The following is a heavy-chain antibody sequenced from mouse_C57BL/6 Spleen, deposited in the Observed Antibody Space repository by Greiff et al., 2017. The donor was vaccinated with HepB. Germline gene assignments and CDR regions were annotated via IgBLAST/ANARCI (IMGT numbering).Heavy chain of an antibody. CDR2: ISSGGSYT. D-gene: IGHD3-2*02. CDR1: GFTFSSYG. CDR3: ASHLETAQANAWFAY. V-gene: IGHV5-6*01. Sequence: EVKLVESGGDLVKPGGSLKLSCAASGFTFSSYGMSWVRQTPDKRLEWVATISSGGSYTYYPDSVKGRFTISRDNAKNTLYLQMSSLKSEDTAMYYCASHLETAQANAWFAYWGQGTLVTVSA. J-gene: IGHJ3*01.